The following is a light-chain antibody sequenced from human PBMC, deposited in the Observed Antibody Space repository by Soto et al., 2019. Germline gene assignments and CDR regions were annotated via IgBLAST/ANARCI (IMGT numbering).Light chain of an antibody. J-gene: IGKJ5*01. CDR1: QSVSTN. V-gene: IGKV3-15*01. CDR3: QQRSNWLT. CDR2: GAS. Sequence: EIVMTQSPTTLSVSPGERATLSCRASQSVSTNLAWYQQKPGQVPSLLIYGASTRASGIPARFSGSGSGTDFTLTISSLEPEDFAVYYCQQRSNWLTFGQGTRLEIK.